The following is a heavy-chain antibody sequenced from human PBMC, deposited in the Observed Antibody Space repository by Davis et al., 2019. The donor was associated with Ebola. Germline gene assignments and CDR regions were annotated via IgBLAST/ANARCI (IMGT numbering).Heavy chain of an antibody. CDR3: SKGSDFWSGYYNGFDS. Sequence: GESLKISCAASGFTFSSYAMSWVRQAPGKGLEWVSVISGSGGSTYYAESVKGRFTISRDNSKNTLYLQMNSLRAEDTAIYYCSKGSDFWSGYYNGFDSWGQGTLVTVSS. CDR2: ISGSGGST. CDR1: GFTFSSYA. J-gene: IGHJ5*01. V-gene: IGHV3-23*01. D-gene: IGHD3-3*01.